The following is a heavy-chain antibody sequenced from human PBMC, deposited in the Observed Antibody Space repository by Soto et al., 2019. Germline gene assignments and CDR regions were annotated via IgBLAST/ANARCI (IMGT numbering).Heavy chain of an antibody. D-gene: IGHD6-19*01. CDR3: AKERSSGWSFDY. CDR1: GFTFSSYA. J-gene: IGHJ4*02. V-gene: IGHV3-23*01. Sequence: GGSVRLSCAASGFTFSSYAMSWVRQAPGKGLEWVSAISGSGGSTYYADSVKGRFTISRDNSKNTLYLQMNSLRAEDTAVFYCAKERSSGWSFDYWGQGTLVTVSS. CDR2: ISGSGGST.